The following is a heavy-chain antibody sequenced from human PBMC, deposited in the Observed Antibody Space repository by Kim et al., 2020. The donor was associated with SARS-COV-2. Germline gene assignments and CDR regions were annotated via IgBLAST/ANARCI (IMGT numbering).Heavy chain of an antibody. Sequence: GGSLRLSCAASGFTFSSYGMHWVRQAPGKGLEWVAVISYDGSNKYYADSVKGRFTISRDNSKNTLYLQMNSLRAEDTAVYYCAKVDGYFDYWGQGTLVTVSS. J-gene: IGHJ4*02. CDR3: AKVDGYFDY. CDR2: ISYDGSNK. V-gene: IGHV3-30*18. CDR1: GFTFSSYG.